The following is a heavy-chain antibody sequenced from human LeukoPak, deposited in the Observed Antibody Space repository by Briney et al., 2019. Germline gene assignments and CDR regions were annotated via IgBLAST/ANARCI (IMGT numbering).Heavy chain of an antibody. Sequence: GGSLRLSCAASGFTVSSSYMYWVRQAPGKGLEWVSAISGSGGSTYYADSVKGRFTISRDNSKNTLYLQMNSLRAEDTAVYYCAKQYRYYYYYGMDVWGQGTTVTVSS. CDR3: AKQYRYYYYYGMDV. D-gene: IGHD2/OR15-2a*01. V-gene: IGHV3-23*01. CDR2: ISGSGGST. J-gene: IGHJ6*02. CDR1: GFTVSSSY.